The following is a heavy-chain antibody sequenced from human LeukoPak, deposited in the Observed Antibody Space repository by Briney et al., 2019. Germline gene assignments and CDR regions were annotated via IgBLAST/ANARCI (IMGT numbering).Heavy chain of an antibody. D-gene: IGHD2-21*02. J-gene: IGHJ4*02. CDR3: ARLPMAVTPHVDY. CDR1: GGSITSYY. CDR2: MYYSGTT. Sequence: SETLSLTCTVSGGSITSYYRSWIQQSPGKGLEWIGFMYYSGTTNYNPSLKSRVTISLGMSKNQFSLKLSSVTAADTAVYYCARLPMAVTPHVDYWGQGTPVTVSS. V-gene: IGHV4-59*01.